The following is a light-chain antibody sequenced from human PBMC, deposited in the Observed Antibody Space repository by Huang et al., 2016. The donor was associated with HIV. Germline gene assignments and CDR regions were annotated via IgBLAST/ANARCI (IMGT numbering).Light chain of an antibody. J-gene: IGKJ2*01. CDR1: QGGSNN. CDR2: AAS. CDR3: QQYNDWPRT. V-gene: IGKV3-15*01. Sequence: EMVLTQSPDTLSVSPGERATLSCRASQGGSNNLAWYQQKPGQAPRLLIYAASSRVTGVPARFSGSGSETDFTLTIRSLQSEDVAVYFCQQYNDWPRTFGQGTNLEIK.